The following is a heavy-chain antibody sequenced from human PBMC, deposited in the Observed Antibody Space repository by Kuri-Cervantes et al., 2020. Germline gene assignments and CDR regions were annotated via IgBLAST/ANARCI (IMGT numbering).Heavy chain of an antibody. CDR3: ARGGTTVTDYYFDY. CDR2: IYYSGST. CDR1: GGSISSGDYY. D-gene: IGHD4-17*01. Sequence: LRLSCTVSGGSISSGDYYWSWIRQPPGKGPEWIGYIYYSGSTYYNPSLKSRVTISVDTSKNQFSLKLSSVTAADTAVYYCARGGTTVTDYYFDYWGQGALVTVSS. J-gene: IGHJ4*02. V-gene: IGHV4-30-4*01.